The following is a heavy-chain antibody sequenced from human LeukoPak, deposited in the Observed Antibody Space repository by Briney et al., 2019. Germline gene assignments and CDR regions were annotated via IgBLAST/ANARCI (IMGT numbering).Heavy chain of an antibody. CDR1: GFTFSSYE. Sequence: GGSLRLSCAASGFTFSSYEMDWVRQAPGKGLEWVSYISSRGSTIYYAYYVKGRFTISRDNAKNSLYLQMNSLRAEDTAVYYCAVRPALGYCSSTSCSPVDYWGQGTLVTVSS. V-gene: IGHV3-48*03. CDR3: AVRPALGYCSSTSCSPVDY. J-gene: IGHJ4*02. CDR2: ISSRGSTI. D-gene: IGHD2-2*01.